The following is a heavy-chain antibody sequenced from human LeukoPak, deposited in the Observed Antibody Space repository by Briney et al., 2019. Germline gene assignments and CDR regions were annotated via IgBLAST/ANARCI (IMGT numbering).Heavy chain of an antibody. V-gene: IGHV3-7*04. J-gene: IGHJ4*02. Sequence: PGGSLRLSCAASGFTLSSYWMNWVRQAPGKGLEWVANINQYGSEKYYVDSVKGRFTISRDNAKNSLYLQMNSLRAEDTAVYHCARGGGNFDYWGQGTLVTVSS. CDR1: GFTLSSYW. D-gene: IGHD3-16*01. CDR3: ARGGGNFDY. CDR2: INQYGSEK.